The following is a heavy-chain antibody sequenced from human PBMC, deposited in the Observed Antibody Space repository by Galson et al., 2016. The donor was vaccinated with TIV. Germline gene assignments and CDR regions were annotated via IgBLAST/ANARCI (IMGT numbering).Heavy chain of an antibody. CDR3: AKDFTGYNGLDV. J-gene: IGHJ6*02. Sequence: SLRLSCAASGFTFTTFGMHWVRQAPGTGLEWVAVISYDGRNRFYGESVRGRFTISRDNSKNTVYLQMNCLRPEDSAVYHCAKDFTGYNGLDVWGQGTTVTVSS. V-gene: IGHV3-30*18. CDR1: GFTFTTFG. CDR2: ISYDGRNR.